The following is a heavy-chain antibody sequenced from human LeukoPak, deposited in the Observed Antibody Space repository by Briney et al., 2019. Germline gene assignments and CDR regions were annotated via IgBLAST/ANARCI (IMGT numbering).Heavy chain of an antibody. V-gene: IGHV3-11*01. J-gene: IGHJ4*02. CDR3: ASIDYYDSSGYYNNFDY. CDR1: EFTFTDYY. CDR2: ISSSVSTI. Sequence: SPRLSCAPSEFTFTDYYMSWIRQAPRKGREWVSYISSSVSTIYYADSVRGRFTISRDNAKNSMYLQMNSLRDEETGVYYCASIDYYDSSGYYNNFDYWGEGTLVTVSS. D-gene: IGHD3-22*01.